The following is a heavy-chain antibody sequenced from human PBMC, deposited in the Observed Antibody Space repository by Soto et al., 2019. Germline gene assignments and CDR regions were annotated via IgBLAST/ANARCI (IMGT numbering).Heavy chain of an antibody. D-gene: IGHD6-6*01. J-gene: IGHJ4*02. V-gene: IGHV3-30*18. Sequence: PGGSLRLSCAASGFTFSSYGMHWVRQAPGKGLEWVAVISYDGSNKYYADSVKGRFTISRDNSKNTLYLQMNSLRAEDTAVYYCAKGGAPRPFDYWGQGTLVTVSS. CDR3: AKGGAPRPFDY. CDR1: GFTFSSYG. CDR2: ISYDGSNK.